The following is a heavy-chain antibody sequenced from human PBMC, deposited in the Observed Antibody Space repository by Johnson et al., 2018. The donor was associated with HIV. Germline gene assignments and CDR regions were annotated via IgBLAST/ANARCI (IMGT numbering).Heavy chain of an antibody. Sequence: MLLVESGGGMIRPGGSLRLSCAASGFTFDDYGMSWVRQAPGKGLEWVSGINWNGGSTGYTDSVKGRFTISRDNAKTSLYLQMDSRRAEDTAVYYCARGGVVWSLWGMAFDIWGQVTMVTVSS. CDR1: GFTFDDYG. V-gene: IGHV3-20*04. CDR2: INWNGGST. D-gene: IGHD2-15*01. J-gene: IGHJ3*02. CDR3: ARGGVVWSLWGMAFDI.